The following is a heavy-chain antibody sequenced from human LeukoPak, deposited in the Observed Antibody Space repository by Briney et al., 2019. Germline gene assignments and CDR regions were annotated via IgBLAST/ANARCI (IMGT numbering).Heavy chain of an antibody. Sequence: GGSLRLSCAASGFSFSSYSMNWVRQVPGKGLEWVSSISSSISYIYYADSVKGRFTISRDNAKNSLYLQMNSLRAEDTALYYCGRDTDFDYWGQGTLVTVSS. V-gene: IGHV3-21*01. J-gene: IGHJ4*02. CDR2: ISSSISYI. CDR3: GRDTDFDY. CDR1: GFSFSSYS.